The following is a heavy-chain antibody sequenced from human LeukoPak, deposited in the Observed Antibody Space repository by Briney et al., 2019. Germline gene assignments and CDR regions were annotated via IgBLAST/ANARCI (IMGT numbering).Heavy chain of an antibody. CDR1: GYTFTSYG. D-gene: IGHD3-22*01. Sequence: ASVKVSCKASGYTFTSYGISWVRQAPGQGLEWMGWTSAYNGNTNYAQKLQGRVTMTTDTSTSTAYMELRSLRSDDTAVYYCARDRGSGYYLDAFDIWGQGTMVTVSS. J-gene: IGHJ3*02. CDR3: ARDRGSGYYLDAFDI. V-gene: IGHV1-18*01. CDR2: TSAYNGNT.